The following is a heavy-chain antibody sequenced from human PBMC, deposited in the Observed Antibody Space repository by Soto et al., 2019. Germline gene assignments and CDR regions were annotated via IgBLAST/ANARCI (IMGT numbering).Heavy chain of an antibody. CDR3: ARESPAAAGFDY. CDR2: IYYSGST. V-gene: IGHV4-30-4*01. D-gene: IGHD6-13*01. Sequence: SETLSLTCTVSGVSISSGDYYWSWIRQPPGKGLEWIGYIYYSGSTYYNPSLKSRVTISVDTSKNQFSLKLSSVTAADTAVYYCARESPAAAGFDYWGQGTLVTVSS. J-gene: IGHJ4*02. CDR1: GVSISSGDYY.